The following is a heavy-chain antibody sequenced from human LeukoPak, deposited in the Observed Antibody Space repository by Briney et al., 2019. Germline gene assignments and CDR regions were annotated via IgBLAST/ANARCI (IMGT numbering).Heavy chain of an antibody. CDR2: IKQDGSDK. Sequence: PGGSLTLSCAASGFTFSGVWMIWVRHAPWKGPAWVANIKQDGSDKHYEDSVEGRFTISRDNAKSSLYLQMNSLRAEDTAIYYYATLHFYAMGVWGQGTTVTVSS. CDR1: GFTFSGVW. J-gene: IGHJ6*02. V-gene: IGHV3-7*03. CDR3: ATLHFYAMGV.